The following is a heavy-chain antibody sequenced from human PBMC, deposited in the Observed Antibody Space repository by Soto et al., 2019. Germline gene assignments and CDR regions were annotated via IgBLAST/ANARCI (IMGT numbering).Heavy chain of an antibody. Sequence: DVQLVESGGGLIQPGGSLRLSCAVSGFSVSSKYMSWVRQAAGKGLEWVLVIYAGSITFYADSVKGRFTISRDDSKTSLYLQMNSLRAEDTAVYYCARIPYDNSGTIFDYWGQGTQVTVSS. J-gene: IGHJ4*02. CDR3: ARIPYDNSGTIFDY. D-gene: IGHD3-22*01. CDR2: IYAGSIT. V-gene: IGHV3-53*01. CDR1: GFSVSSKY.